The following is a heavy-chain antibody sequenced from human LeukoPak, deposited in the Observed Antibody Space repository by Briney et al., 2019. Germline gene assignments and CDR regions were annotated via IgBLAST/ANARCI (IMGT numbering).Heavy chain of an antibody. CDR2: INHSGST. CDR3: ARGGYDFWSGYVPTNWFDP. D-gene: IGHD3-3*01. J-gene: IGHJ5*02. Sequence: KASETLSPTCTVSGGSISTYYWSWIRQPPGKGLEWIGEINHSGSTNYNPSLKSRVTISVDTSKNQFSLKLSSVTAADTAVYYCARGGYDFWSGYVPTNWFDPWGQGTLVTVSS. CDR1: GGSISTYY. V-gene: IGHV4-34*01.